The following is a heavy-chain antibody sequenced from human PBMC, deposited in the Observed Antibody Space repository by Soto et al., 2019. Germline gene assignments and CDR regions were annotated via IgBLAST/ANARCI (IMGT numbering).Heavy chain of an antibody. CDR2: INPSGGST. J-gene: IGHJ6*02. CDR3: ARDQVGNVGYCSSTSCYVSSNYYYYGMDV. CDR1: GYTFTSYY. D-gene: IGHD2-2*01. Sequence: ASVKVSCKASGYTFTSYYMHWVRQAPGQGLGWMGIINPSGGSTSYAQKFQGRVTMTRDTSTSTVYMELSSLRSEDTAVYYCARDQVGNVGYCSSTSCYVSSNYYYYGMDVWGQGTTVTVSS. V-gene: IGHV1-46*01.